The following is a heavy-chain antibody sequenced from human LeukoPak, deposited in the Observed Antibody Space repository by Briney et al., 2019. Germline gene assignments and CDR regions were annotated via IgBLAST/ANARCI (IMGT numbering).Heavy chain of an antibody. Sequence: GGSLRLSCAASGFTFSSYGMHWVRQAPGKGLEWVSDISSNSETIYYADSVKGRFTISRDNAKNSLYLQMNSLRAEDTAVYYCARGYSTSSGFHFDYWGQGTLVTVSS. CDR3: ARGYSTSSGFHFDY. D-gene: IGHD6-6*01. CDR1: GFTFSSYG. V-gene: IGHV3-48*01. CDR2: ISSNSETI. J-gene: IGHJ4*02.